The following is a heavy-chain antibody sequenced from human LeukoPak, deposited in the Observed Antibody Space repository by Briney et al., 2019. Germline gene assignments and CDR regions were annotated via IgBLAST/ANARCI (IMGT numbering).Heavy chain of an antibody. J-gene: IGHJ4*02. Sequence: GGSLRLSCAASGFTVSSNYMSWVRQAPGKGLEWVSVIYSGGSTYYADSVKGRFTISRDNSKNTLYLQMNSLRAEDTAVYYCARTIAAAGPYFDYWGQGTLVTVSS. CDR2: IYSGGST. CDR3: ARTIAAAGPYFDY. V-gene: IGHV3-66*01. D-gene: IGHD6-13*01. CDR1: GFTVSSNY.